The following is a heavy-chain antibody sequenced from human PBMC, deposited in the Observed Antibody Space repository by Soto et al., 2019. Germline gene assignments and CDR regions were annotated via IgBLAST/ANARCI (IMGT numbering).Heavy chain of an antibody. V-gene: IGHV4-39*01. Sequence: QLQLQESGPGLVKPSETLSLTCSVSGGSISSSSHYWGWIRQPPGKGLEWIGSIYYSGRTYYSPSLKSRVTLSVDTFTNQFSLTLTSVTAADMAVYYCARVRFLEWLRSGGYYFYYMDVWGNGATVTVSS. CDR2: IYYSGRT. D-gene: IGHD3-3*01. CDR1: GGSISSSSHY. J-gene: IGHJ6*03. CDR3: ARVRFLEWLRSGGYYFYYMDV.